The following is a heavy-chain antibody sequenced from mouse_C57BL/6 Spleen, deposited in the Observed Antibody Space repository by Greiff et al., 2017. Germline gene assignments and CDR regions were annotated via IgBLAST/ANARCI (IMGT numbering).Heavy chain of an antibody. D-gene: IGHD2-2*01. Sequence: EVKLQESGPELVKPGASVKISCKASGYSFTDYNMNWVKQSNGKSLEWIGVINPNYGTTSYNQKFKGKATLTVDQSASTAYMQLNSLTSEDSAVYYCARWLPGPYWDFDVWGKGTSVTVSS. CDR2: INPNYGTT. CDR3: ARWLPGPYWDFDV. V-gene: IGHV1-39*01. CDR1: GYSFTDYN. J-gene: IGHJ1*03.